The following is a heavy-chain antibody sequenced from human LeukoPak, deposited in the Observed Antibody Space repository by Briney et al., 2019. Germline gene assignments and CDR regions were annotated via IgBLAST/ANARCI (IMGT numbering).Heavy chain of an antibody. V-gene: IGHV4-59*01. D-gene: IGHD2-2*01. Sequence: PSETLSLTCTVSGGSISSYYWSWMRQPPGEGLEWIGYIYYSGSTNYNPSLKSRVTISVDTSKNQFSLKLSSVTAADTAVYYCARDLMPYFAYWGQGTLVTVSP. CDR2: IYYSGST. CDR1: GGSISSYY. CDR3: ARDLMPYFAY. J-gene: IGHJ4*02.